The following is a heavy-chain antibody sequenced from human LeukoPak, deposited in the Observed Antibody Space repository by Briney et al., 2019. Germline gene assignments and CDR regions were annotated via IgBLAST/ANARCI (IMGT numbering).Heavy chain of an antibody. CDR2: IYPGDSDT. J-gene: IGHJ3*02. D-gene: IGHD3-16*02. Sequence: GESLKISCKGSGYSFTSYWIGWVRQMPGKGLEWMGIIYPGDSDTRYSPSFQGQVTISADKSISTAYLQWSSLKASDTAMYYCARHERISWGSYRYTEARGAFDIWGQGTMVTVSS. CDR1: GYSFTSYW. V-gene: IGHV5-51*01. CDR3: ARHERISWGSYRYTEARGAFDI.